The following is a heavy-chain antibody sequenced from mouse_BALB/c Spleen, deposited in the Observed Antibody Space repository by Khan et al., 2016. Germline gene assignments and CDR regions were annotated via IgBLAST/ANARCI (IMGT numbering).Heavy chain of an antibody. CDR1: GFTFNTYA. CDR2: IRSKSNNYAT. CDR3: VRGNYYDVYFDY. V-gene: IGHV10-1*02. Sequence: EVQLVESGGGLVQPKGSLKLSCAASGFTFNTYAMNWVRQAPGKGLEWVARIRSKSNNYATYYADSVKDRFTISRDDSQSMLYLQMNNLKTEDTAMYYCVRGNYYDVYFDYWGQGTTLTVSS. D-gene: IGHD1-1*01. J-gene: IGHJ2*01.